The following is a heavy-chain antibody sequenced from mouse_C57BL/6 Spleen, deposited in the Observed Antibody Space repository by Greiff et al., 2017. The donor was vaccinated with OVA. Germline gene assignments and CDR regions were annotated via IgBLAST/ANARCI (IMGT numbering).Heavy chain of an antibody. CDR2: INPGSGGT. CDR3: ARGNIKALYFDY. Sequence: QVHVKQSGAELVRPGTSVKVSCKASGYAFTNYMLEWVKQRPGQGLEWIGVINPGSGGTNYNEKFKGTATLTADKSSSTAYMQLSSLTSEDSAVYFCARGNIKALYFDYWGQGTTLTVSS. CDR1: GYAFTNYM. D-gene: IGHD1-1*01. J-gene: IGHJ2*01. V-gene: IGHV1-54*01.